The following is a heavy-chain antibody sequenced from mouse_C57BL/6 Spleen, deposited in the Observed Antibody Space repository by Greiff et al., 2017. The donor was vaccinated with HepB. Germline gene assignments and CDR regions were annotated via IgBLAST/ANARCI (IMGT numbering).Heavy chain of an antibody. CDR2: INPNNGGT. D-gene: IGHD2-2*01. CDR3: ARRGYDDDY. CDR1: GYTFTDYY. J-gene: IGHJ2*01. Sequence: EVQLQQSGPELVKPGASVKISCKASGYTFTDYYMNWVKQSHGKSLEWIGDINPNNGGTSYNQKFKGKATLTVDKSSSTAYMELRSLTSEDSAVYYCARRGYDDDYWGQGTTLTVSS. V-gene: IGHV1-26*01.